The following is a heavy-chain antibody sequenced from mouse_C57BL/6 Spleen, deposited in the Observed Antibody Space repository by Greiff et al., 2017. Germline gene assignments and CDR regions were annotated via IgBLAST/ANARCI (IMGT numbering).Heavy chain of an antibody. CDR2: ISDGGSYT. J-gene: IGHJ3*01. CDR3: AREGGSSFAY. Sequence: EVTLVESGGGLVKPGGSLKLSCAASGFTFSSYAMSWVRQTPEKRLEWVATISDGGSYTYYPDNVKGRFTISRDNAKNNLYLQMSHLKSEDTAMYYCAREGGSSFAYWGQGTLVTVSA. V-gene: IGHV5-4*01. CDR1: GFTFSSYA.